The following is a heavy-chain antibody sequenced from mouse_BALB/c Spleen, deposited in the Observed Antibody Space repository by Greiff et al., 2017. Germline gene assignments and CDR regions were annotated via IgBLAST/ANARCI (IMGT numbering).Heavy chain of an antibody. CDR2: IYPGDGDT. D-gene: IGHD1-2*01. V-gene: IGHV1-87*01. J-gene: IGHJ1*01. Sequence: QVQLQQSGAELARPGASVKLSCKASGYTFTSYWMQWVKQRPGQGLEWIGAIYPGDGDTRYTQKFKGKATLTADKSSSTAYMQLSSLASEDSAVYYCAREGDFITTATGYFDVWGAGTTVTVSS. CDR3: AREGDFITTATGYFDV. CDR1: GYTFTSYW.